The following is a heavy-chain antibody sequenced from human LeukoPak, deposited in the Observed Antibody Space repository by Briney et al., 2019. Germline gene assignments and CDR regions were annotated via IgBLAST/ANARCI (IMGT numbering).Heavy chain of an antibody. CDR1: GYSISSGYY. CDR3: ARENVVSHDAFDI. Sequence: SETLSLTCTVSGYSISSGYYWGWIRQPPGKGLEWVGSIYYSGSTYYNPSLKSRVTISVDTSKNQFSLKLSSVTAADTAVYYCARENVVSHDAFDIWGQGTMVTVSS. J-gene: IGHJ3*02. CDR2: IYYSGST. V-gene: IGHV4-38-2*02. D-gene: IGHD2-8*02.